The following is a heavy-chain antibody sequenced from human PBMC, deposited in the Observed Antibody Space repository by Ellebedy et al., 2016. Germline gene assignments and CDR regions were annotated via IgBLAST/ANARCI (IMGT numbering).Heavy chain of an antibody. J-gene: IGHJ6*03. CDR1: GGSFSGYY. Sequence: SETLSLXXAVYGGSFSGYYWSWIRQPPGKGLEWIGEINHSGSTNYNPSLKSRVTMSVDTSKNQFSLKLSSVTAADTAVYYCARGWDNYDSSGYYYPDYYYYYMDVWGKGTTVTVSS. CDR3: ARGWDNYDSSGYYYPDYYYYYMDV. D-gene: IGHD3-22*01. CDR2: INHSGST. V-gene: IGHV4-34*01.